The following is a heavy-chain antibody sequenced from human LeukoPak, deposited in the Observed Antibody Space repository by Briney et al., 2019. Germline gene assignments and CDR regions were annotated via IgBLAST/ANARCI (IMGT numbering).Heavy chain of an antibody. Sequence: PSETLSLTCTVSGGSVRRSGYYWGWIRQTPGKGLEWIGSMYFSGTTYDNPSLKSRVTISVDTSKNQFSLRVNSVTAADTAVYYCAGSGRTTISIGIFDYWGQGTQVTVSS. D-gene: IGHD5-24*01. CDR2: MYFSGTT. CDR1: GGSVRRSGYY. J-gene: IGHJ4*02. CDR3: AGSGRTTISIGIFDY. V-gene: IGHV4-39*01.